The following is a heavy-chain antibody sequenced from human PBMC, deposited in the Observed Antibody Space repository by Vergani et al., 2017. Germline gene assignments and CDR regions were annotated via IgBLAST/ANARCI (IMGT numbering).Heavy chain of an antibody. CDR1: GFTFGDYA. J-gene: IGHJ4*01. Sequence: EVQLVESGGGLVQPGRSLRLSCTASGFTFGDYAMSWVRQAPGKGLEWVSVIKSDGRTSYAESVRGRFTISRDTSRNAVYLQMNILRVEDTGVYYCTRSECSGTTCYGHYFDLWGHGSLVTVSS. CDR3: TRSECSGTTCYGHYFDL. CDR2: IKSDGRT. D-gene: IGHD2-15*01. V-gene: IGHV3-66*02.